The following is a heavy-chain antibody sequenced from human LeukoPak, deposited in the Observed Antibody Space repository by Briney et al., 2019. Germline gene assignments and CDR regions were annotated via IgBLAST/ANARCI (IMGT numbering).Heavy chain of an antibody. Sequence: ASVKVSCKASGYTFTGYYMHWVRQAPGQGLEWMGWINPNSGGTNYAQKFQGRVTMTRDTSISTAYMELSRLRSDDTAVYYCARARSRFGELLPYYWGQGTLVTVSS. D-gene: IGHD3-10*01. CDR1: GYTFTGYY. CDR3: ARARSRFGELLPYY. J-gene: IGHJ4*02. V-gene: IGHV1-2*02. CDR2: INPNSGGT.